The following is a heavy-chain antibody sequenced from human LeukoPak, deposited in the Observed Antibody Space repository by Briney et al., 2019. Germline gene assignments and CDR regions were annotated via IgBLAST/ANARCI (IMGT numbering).Heavy chain of an antibody. J-gene: IGHJ4*02. CDR1: GFTFSSYG. CDR3: AREGIIAALDY. V-gene: IGHV3-64*01. D-gene: IGHD6-13*01. Sequence: PGGSLRLSCAASGFTFSSYGLHWVRQAPGEGLEYVSAISTNGVTTYYANSVKGRFTISRDNSKNTLYLQLGSLRAEDMAVYYCAREGIIAALDYWGQGTLVTVSS. CDR2: ISTNGVTT.